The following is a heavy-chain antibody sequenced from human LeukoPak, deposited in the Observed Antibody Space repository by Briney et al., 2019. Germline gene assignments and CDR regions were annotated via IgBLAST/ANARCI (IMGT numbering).Heavy chain of an antibody. CDR1: GYTFTGYY. V-gene: IGHV1-2*02. CDR2: IAPNGGGT. J-gene: IGHJ4*02. CDR3: AGEYSSSSGRLYDY. D-gene: IGHD6-6*01. Sequence: ASVKVSCKASGYTFTGYYMHWVRQAPGQGLEWMGWIAPNGGGTNYAQTFQGRVTMTRDTSSSTAYMELSRLRSDDTAVYYCAGEYSSSSGRLYDYWGQGTLVTVSS.